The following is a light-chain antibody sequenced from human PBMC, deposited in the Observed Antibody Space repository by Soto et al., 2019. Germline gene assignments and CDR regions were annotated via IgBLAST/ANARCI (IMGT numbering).Light chain of an antibody. J-gene: IGKJ4*01. CDR3: QQYHDIPLT. V-gene: IGKV1-33*01. Sequence: DIQMTQSPSSLSASVGDRVTITCQASQDIRNYLSWYQQKPGKAPKLLIYDATNLESGVTSGFGVSGYGTHFSSTINSLQPEDIATYYCQQYHDIPLTFGGGTKVEI. CDR2: DAT. CDR1: QDIRNY.